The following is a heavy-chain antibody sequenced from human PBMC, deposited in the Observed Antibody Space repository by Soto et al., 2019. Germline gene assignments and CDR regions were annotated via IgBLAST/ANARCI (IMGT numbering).Heavy chain of an antibody. Sequence: QVQLQESGPGLVKPSETLSLTCTVSGGSISSYYWSWIRQPPGKGLEWIGYIYYSGSTNYNPSLQSRVTLSVDTSTNHCSLKLSSVTAADTAVYYCARRYGGNLDYWGQGTLVTVSS. CDR2: IYYSGST. CDR3: ARRYGGNLDY. D-gene: IGHD1-26*01. CDR1: GGSISSYY. V-gene: IGHV4-59*08. J-gene: IGHJ4*02.